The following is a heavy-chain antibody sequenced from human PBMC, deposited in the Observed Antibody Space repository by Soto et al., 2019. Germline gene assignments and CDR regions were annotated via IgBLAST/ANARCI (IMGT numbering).Heavy chain of an antibody. CDR1: GYTFTNYF. CDR3: SREDY. Sequence: QVQFVQSGADVRKPGASVKVSCKASGYTFTNYFIHWVRQAPGQSLEWMGWISAGNGNTQYSQKFRGRVTITRDTSASTVYLELSSLTSEDTAVYYCSREDYWGPGTLVTVSS. J-gene: IGHJ4*02. V-gene: IGHV1-3*01. CDR2: ISAGNGNT.